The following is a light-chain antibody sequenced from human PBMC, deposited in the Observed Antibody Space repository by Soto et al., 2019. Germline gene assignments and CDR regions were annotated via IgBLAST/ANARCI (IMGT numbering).Light chain of an antibody. CDR1: QSIGVY. V-gene: IGKV3-11*02. Sequence: DIVLTQSPATLSWSLGERATLSCRASQSIGVYLAWYQQKSGKAPRLLIYDASTRATGIPARFSGSGSGREFTLTISSLEPDDFAVYYCQLRSDCFVAFGPGTTVDMK. CDR3: QLRSDCFVA. J-gene: IGKJ3*01. CDR2: DAS.